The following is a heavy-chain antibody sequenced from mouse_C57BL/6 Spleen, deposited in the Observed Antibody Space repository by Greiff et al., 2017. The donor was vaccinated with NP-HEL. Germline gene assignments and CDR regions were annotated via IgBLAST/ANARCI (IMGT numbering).Heavy chain of an antibody. Sequence: EVQLVESGGGLVQPKGSLKLSCAASGFSFNTYAMNWVRQAPGKGLEWVARIRSKSNNYATYYADSVKDRFTISRDDSESMLYLQMNNLKTEDTAMYYCVRYYDGYAMDYWGQGTSVTVSS. CDR1: GFSFNTYA. D-gene: IGHD1-1*01. J-gene: IGHJ4*01. V-gene: IGHV10-1*01. CDR3: VRYYDGYAMDY. CDR2: IRSKSNNYAT.